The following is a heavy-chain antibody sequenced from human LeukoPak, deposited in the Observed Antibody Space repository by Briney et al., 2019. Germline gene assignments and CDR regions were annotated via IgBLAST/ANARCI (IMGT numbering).Heavy chain of an antibody. V-gene: IGHV3-15*01. D-gene: IGHD3-10*01. Sequence: WIRQPPGKGLEWVGRIKSKTDGGTTDYAAPVKGRFTISRDDSKNTLYLQMNSLKTEDTAVYYCTTDTGGVRGSEVFYWGQGTLVTVSS. CDR3: TTDTGGVRGSEVFY. CDR2: IKSKTDGGTT. J-gene: IGHJ4*02.